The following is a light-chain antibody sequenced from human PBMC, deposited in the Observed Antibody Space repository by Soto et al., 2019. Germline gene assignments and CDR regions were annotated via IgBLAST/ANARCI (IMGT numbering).Light chain of an antibody. V-gene: IGKV3-11*01. CDR3: QQRKNWPPT. Sequence: EIVLTQSPATLSLSPGERATLSCRASQSVNIFLAWYQQKPGQAPRLLIYDASKRATGIPARFSGSGSGTDFTLTISRLETEDFAVYYCQQRKNWPPTFGGGTKVEIK. CDR1: QSVNIF. J-gene: IGKJ4*01. CDR2: DAS.